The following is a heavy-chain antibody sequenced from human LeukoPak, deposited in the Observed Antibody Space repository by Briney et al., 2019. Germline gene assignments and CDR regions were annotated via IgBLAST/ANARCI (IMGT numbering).Heavy chain of an antibody. V-gene: IGHV3-21*01. J-gene: IGHJ4*02. CDR2: ISSSSSYI. CDR1: GFTFSSYS. D-gene: IGHD3-3*01. CDR3: ASDFWSGYYFDY. Sequence: GGSLRLSCAASGFTFSSYSMNWVRQAPGKGLEWVSSISSSSSYIYYADSVKGRFTISRDNAKNSLYLQMNSLRAEDTAVYYCASDFWSGYYFDYWGQGTLDTVSS.